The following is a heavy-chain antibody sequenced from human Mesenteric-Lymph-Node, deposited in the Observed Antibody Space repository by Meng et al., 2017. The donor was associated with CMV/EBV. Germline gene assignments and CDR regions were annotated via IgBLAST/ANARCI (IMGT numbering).Heavy chain of an antibody. CDR2: IIPILGIA. J-gene: IGHJ6*02. D-gene: IGHD3-3*01. Sequence: SVKVSCKASGGTFSSYAISWVRQAPGQGLEWMGGIIPILGIANYAQKFQGRVTITADKSTSTAYMELSSLRSEDTAVYYCARGRITIFGVVRDGMDVWGQGTTVTVSS. CDR3: ARGRITIFGVVRDGMDV. CDR1: GGTFSSYA. V-gene: IGHV1-69*10.